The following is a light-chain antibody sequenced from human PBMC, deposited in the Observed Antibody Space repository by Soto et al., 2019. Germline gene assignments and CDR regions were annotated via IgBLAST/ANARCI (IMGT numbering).Light chain of an antibody. V-gene: IGKV1-39*01. CDR2: GAS. CDR3: QQRYSSPLT. J-gene: IGKJ4*01. Sequence: DIQMTQSPSSLSASVGDRVTITCRASQSISRHLNWYQQKSGKAPKLLIFGASSLQSGVPSRFSGSGSGTDFTLTISSLQPEDFATYYCQQRYSSPLTFGGETKVDIK. CDR1: QSISRH.